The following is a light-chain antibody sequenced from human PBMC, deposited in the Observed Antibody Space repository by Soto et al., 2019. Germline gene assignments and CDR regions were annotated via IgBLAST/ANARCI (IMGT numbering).Light chain of an antibody. CDR2: RNN. CDR3: AAWADSLSGCYV. V-gene: IGLV1-47*01. J-gene: IGLJ1*01. Sequence: QSALTQPPSASGTPGQRVTISCSGSSSNIGSNYVYWYQQLPGTAPKLLIYRNNQRPSGVPDRFSGSKSGTSASLAISGLRSEDEADYYCAAWADSLSGCYVFGTWSKVTVL. CDR1: SSNIGSNY.